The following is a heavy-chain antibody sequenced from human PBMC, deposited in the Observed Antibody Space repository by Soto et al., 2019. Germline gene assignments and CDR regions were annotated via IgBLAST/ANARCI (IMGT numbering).Heavy chain of an antibody. CDR3: ASTATTETSCGYYYGMDV. D-gene: IGHD4-17*01. CDR1: GGTFSSYG. J-gene: IGHJ6*02. CDR2: IITIFDTA. Sequence: SVKVSCKASGGTFSSYGINWVRQAPGEGVEWMGGIITIFDTANYAQKFQGRVTITADKSTSRAYMELSSLRSEDTAVYYCASTATTETSCGYYYGMDVWGQGTTVTVSS. V-gene: IGHV1-69*06.